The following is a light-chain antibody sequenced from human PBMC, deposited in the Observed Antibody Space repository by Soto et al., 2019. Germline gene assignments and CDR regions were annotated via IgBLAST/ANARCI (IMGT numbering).Light chain of an antibody. CDR1: SSDVGGYNF. Sequence: QSALTQPRSVSGSPGQSVTISCTGTSSDVGGYNFVSWYQQHPDKAPKVMIYDVSKRPSGVPDRFSGSKSGNTASLTISGLQADDEAVYYCCSYAAGHRVFGGGTKLTVL. CDR2: DVS. CDR3: CSYAAGHRV. J-gene: IGLJ3*02. V-gene: IGLV2-11*01.